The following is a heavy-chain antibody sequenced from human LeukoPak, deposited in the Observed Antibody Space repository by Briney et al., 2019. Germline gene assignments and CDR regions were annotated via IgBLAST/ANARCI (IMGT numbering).Heavy chain of an antibody. Sequence: GGSLRLSCAASGFTFITYWMTWVRQAPGKGLEWVANINQDGSAKFYVDSVKGRFTISRDNARNSLSLQMNSLRAEDMAVYFCARDMDVRGQGTTVTVSS. CDR1: GFTFITYW. CDR2: INQDGSAK. V-gene: IGHV3-7*04. J-gene: IGHJ6*02. CDR3: ARDMDV.